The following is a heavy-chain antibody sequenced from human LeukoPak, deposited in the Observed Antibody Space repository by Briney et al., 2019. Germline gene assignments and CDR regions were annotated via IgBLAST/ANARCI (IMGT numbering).Heavy chain of an antibody. CDR2: ISGSGGST. CDR1: GFIVSSNY. CDR3: AKGREKGSYGY. J-gene: IGHJ4*02. D-gene: IGHD3-16*01. V-gene: IGHV3-23*01. Sequence: GGSLRLSCAASGFIVSSNYMSWVRQAPGKGLEWVSAISGSGGSTYYADSVKGRFTISRDNSKNTLYLQMNSLRAEDTAVYYCAKGREKGSYGYWGQGTLVTVSS.